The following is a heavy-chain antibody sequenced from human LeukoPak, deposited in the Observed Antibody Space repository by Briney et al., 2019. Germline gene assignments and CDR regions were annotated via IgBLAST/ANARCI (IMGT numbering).Heavy chain of an antibody. D-gene: IGHD6-6*01. V-gene: IGHV3-48*01. CDR2: ISSSSSTI. J-gene: IGHJ4*02. Sequence: GGSLRLSCAASGFTFTSFSMNWVRQAPGKGLEWVSYISSSSSTIYYADSVRGRFTISRDNAKNSLFLQMNSLRAEDTAVYYCARDSSSTFDYWGQGTLVTVSS. CDR1: GFTFTSFS. CDR3: ARDSSSTFDY.